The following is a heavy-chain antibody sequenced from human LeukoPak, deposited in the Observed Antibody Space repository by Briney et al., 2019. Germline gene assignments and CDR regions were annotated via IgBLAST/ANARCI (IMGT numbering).Heavy chain of an antibody. CDR2: IYYSGST. CDR3: ARTSYAFWSGYYEHPMDV. V-gene: IGHV4-59*01. CDR1: GGSISSYY. J-gene: IGHJ6*03. Sequence: SETLSLTCTVSGGSISSYYWSWIRQPPGKGLEWIGYIYYSGSTNYNPSLKSRVTISVDTSKNQFSLKLSSVTAADTAVYYCARTSYAFWSGYYEHPMDVWGKGTTVTVSS. D-gene: IGHD3-3*01.